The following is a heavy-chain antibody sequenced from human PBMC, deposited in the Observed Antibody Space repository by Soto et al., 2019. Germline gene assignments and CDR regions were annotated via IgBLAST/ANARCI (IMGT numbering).Heavy chain of an antibody. CDR1: GGTFSSYA. D-gene: IGHD5-12*01. V-gene: IGHV1-69*10. Sequence: ASVKVSCKASGGTFSSYAISWVRQAPGQGLEWMGGIIPILGIANYAQKFQGRVTITADKSTSTAYMELISLRSEDTAVYYCARDINDMATRGVLGPDAYDIRGQGKMV. CDR2: IIPILGIA. CDR3: ARDINDMATRGVLGPDAYDI. J-gene: IGHJ3*02.